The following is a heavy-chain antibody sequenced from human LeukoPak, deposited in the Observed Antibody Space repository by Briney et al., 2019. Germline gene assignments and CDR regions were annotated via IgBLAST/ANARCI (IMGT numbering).Heavy chain of an antibody. CDR2: ISYDGSNK. CDR1: GFTFSSYG. D-gene: IGHD5-12*01. CDR3: AKDSDIVATEYYFDY. Sequence: RPGGSLRLSCAASGFTFSSYGMHWVRQAPGKGLEWVAVISYDGSNKYYADSVKGRFTISRDNSKNTLYLQMNSLRAEDTAVYYCAKDSDIVATEYYFDYWGQGTLVTVSS. J-gene: IGHJ4*02. V-gene: IGHV3-30*18.